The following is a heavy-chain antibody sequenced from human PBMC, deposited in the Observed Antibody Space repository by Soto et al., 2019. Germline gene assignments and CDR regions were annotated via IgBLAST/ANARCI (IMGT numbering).Heavy chain of an antibody. D-gene: IGHD6-6*01. CDR2: IPGSGGST. J-gene: IGHJ4*02. CDR3: AKIGTSSSVSLPLVLLDY. V-gene: IGHV3-23*01. Sequence: PGGSLRLSCAASGFTFSSYAMSWVRQSPGKGLEWVSAIPGSGGSTYYAGSVKGRFTISRDNSKNTLYLQMNNLRVEDTAVYYCAKIGTSSSVSLPLVLLDYWGQGALVTSPQ. CDR1: GFTFSSYA.